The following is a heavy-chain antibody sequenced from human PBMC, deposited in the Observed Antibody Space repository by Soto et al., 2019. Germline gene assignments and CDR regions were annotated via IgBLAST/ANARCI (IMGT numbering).Heavy chain of an antibody. J-gene: IGHJ3*02. CDR3: ARAYYYDSSGPPEGAFDI. CDR1: GFTFSTYA. V-gene: IGHV3-23*01. D-gene: IGHD3-22*01. Sequence: GGSLRLSCVASGFTFSTYAMNWVRQAPGKGLEWVSTMSGSGDYTNYADSVKGRFTISRDNSNNTLYLQMNSLRAEDTAVYYCARAYYYDSSGPPEGAFDIWGQGTMVTVSS. CDR2: MSGSGDYT.